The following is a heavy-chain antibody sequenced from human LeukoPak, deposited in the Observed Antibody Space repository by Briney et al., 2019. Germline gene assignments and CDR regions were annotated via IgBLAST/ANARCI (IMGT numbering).Heavy chain of an antibody. J-gene: IGHJ4*02. CDR1: GAFITNSHW. V-gene: IGHV4-4*02. Sequence: PSGTLSLTCAVSGAFITNSHWWSWARQPPGKGLEWIGEINHRGRTNYNPSLKSRVTISVDTSKNQFSLKLSSVTAADTAVYYCARAGDSSGYSDYWGQGTLVTVSS. CDR2: INHRGRT. D-gene: IGHD3-22*01. CDR3: ARAGDSSGYSDY.